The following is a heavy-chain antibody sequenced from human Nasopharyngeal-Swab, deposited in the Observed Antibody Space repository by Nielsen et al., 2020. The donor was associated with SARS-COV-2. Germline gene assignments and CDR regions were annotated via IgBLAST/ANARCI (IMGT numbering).Heavy chain of an antibody. J-gene: IGHJ6*02. CDR3: ARDHLYCSGGSCYRNYYGMDV. CDR2: ISYDGSNK. Sequence: VRQAPGKGLEWVAVISYDGSNKYYADSVKGRFTISRDNSKNTLYLQMNSLRAEDTAVYYCARDHLYCSGGSCYRNYYGMDVWGQGTTVTVSS. V-gene: IGHV3-30-3*01. D-gene: IGHD2-15*01.